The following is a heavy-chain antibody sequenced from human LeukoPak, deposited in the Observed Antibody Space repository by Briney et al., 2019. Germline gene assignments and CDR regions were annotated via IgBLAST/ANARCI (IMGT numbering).Heavy chain of an antibody. CDR2: INSDGSST. D-gene: IGHD3-10*01. J-gene: IGHJ6*03. CDR1: GFTFSSYS. V-gene: IGHV3-74*01. CDR3: ARAVSSVYYYYMDV. Sequence: GGSLRLSCAASGFTFSSYSMNWVRQAPGKGLVWVSRINSDGSSTSYADSVKGRFTISRDNAKNTLYLQMNSLRTEDTAVYYCARAVSSVYYYYMDVWGKGTTVTISS.